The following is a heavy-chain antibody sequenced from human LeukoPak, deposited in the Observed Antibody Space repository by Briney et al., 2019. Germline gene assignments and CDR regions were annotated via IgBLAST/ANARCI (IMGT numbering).Heavy chain of an antibody. CDR1: GGSFNNYD. J-gene: IGHJ4*02. CDR2: IIHGART. D-gene: IGHD6-13*01. CDR3: ARLEGSSWDLHY. Sequence: SETLTLPCRVSGGSFNNYDLTWVRQPPGKGLEWIGSIIHGARTTGKTNYNPSLESRVKISIDTSRTQFSLKLTSVAVADKAGYYCARLEGSSWDLHYWGQGALVTVSS. V-gene: IGHV4-4*08.